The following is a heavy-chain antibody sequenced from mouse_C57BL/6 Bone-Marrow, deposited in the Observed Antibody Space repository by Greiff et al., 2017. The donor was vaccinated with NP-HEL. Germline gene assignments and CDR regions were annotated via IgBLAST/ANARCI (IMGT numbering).Heavy chain of an antibody. CDR2: ISSGGSYT. D-gene: IGHD1-1*01. CDR1: GFTFSSYG. J-gene: IGHJ1*03. Sequence: DVQLVESGGDLVKPGGSLKLSCAASGFTFSSYGMSWVRQTPDKRLEWVATISSGGSYTYYPDSVKGRFTISRDNAKNNLYLQMSRLKADDTAMYYCARQGTTVEDPFDVWGTGTTVTVSS. V-gene: IGHV5-6*01. CDR3: ARQGTTVEDPFDV.